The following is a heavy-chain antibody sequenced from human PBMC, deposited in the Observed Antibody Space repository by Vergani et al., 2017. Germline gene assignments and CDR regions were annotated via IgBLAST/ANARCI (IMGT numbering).Heavy chain of an antibody. V-gene: IGHV3-30*02. CDR1: GFTFSSYG. CDR2: IRYDGSNK. J-gene: IGHJ4*02. Sequence: QVQLVESGGGVVQPGRSLRLSCAASGFTFSSYGMHWVRQAPGKGLEWVAFIRYDGSNKYYADSVKGRFTISRDNSKNTLYLQMNSLRAEDTAVYYCALLGYCSGGSCFTQPFFDYWGQGTLVTVSS. D-gene: IGHD2-15*01. CDR3: ALLGYCSGGSCFTQPFFDY.